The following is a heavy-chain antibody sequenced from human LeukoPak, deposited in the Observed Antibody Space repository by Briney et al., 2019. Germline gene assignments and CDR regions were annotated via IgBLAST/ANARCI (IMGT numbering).Heavy chain of an antibody. CDR1: GFTFSNYA. Sequence: HPGGSLRLSCAASGFTFSNYAMTWVRQAPGKGLEWVSALSASGGTTYYADSVKDRFTTSRDNSKNTLYLQMNSLRAEDTAVYYCAKLPREYCSSTSCPNWFDTWGQGTLVTVSS. V-gene: IGHV3-23*01. D-gene: IGHD2-2*01. J-gene: IGHJ5*02. CDR3: AKLPREYCSSTSCPNWFDT. CDR2: LSASGGTT.